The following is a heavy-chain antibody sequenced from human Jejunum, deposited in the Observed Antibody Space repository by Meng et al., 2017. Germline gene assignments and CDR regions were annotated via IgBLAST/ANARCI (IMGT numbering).Heavy chain of an antibody. CDR3: ARGAIGTRPFDY. D-gene: IGHD2-21*01. CDR2: IYHSGAF. CDR1: GDSISTNW. J-gene: IGHJ4*02. Sequence: QVQIEESGPGLLTPSGTLSLTCAVSGDSISTNWWNWVRQPPGKGLEWIGEIYHSGAFNYNPSLRRRVTISVDKSKNQVSLKLDSLTAADTAVYYCARGAIGTRPFDYWGQGTLVTVSS. V-gene: IGHV4-4*02.